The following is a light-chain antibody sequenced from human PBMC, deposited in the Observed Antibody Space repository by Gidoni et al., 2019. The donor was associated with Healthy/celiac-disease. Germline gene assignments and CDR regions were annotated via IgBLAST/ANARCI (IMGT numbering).Light chain of an antibody. Sequence: DIVMTQSPDSLAVSLGERATIHCQSSQSVLYSSNNKNYLAWYQQKPGQPPKLLIYWASTRESGVPDRFSRSGSGTDFTLTISSLQAEDVAVYYCQQYYSTPWTFGQGTKVEIK. CDR2: WAS. CDR1: QSVLYSSNNKNY. CDR3: QQYYSTPWT. J-gene: IGKJ1*01. V-gene: IGKV4-1*01.